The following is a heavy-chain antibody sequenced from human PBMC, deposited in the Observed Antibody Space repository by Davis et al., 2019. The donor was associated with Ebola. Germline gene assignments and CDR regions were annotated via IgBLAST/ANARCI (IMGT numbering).Heavy chain of an antibody. D-gene: IGHD3-10*01. V-gene: IGHV1-24*01. CDR2: FDPEDGET. CDR1: GCTLTELS. Sequence: ASVKVSCKVSGCTLTELSMHWVRQAPGKGLEWMGGFDPEDGETIYAQKFQGRVTMTRDTSISTAYMELSRLRSDDTAVYYCARASVTMVRGVNPSVGYWGQGTLVTVSS. J-gene: IGHJ4*02. CDR3: ARASVTMVRGVNPSVGY.